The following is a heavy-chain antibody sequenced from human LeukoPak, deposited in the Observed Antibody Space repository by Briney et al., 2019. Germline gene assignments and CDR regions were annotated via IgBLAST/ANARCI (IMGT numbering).Heavy chain of an antibody. CDR1: GYTFTGYY. D-gene: IGHD3-9*01. CDR3: ARELRYFDWLAENHYFDY. CDR2: INPNSGGT. Sequence: GASVKVSCTASGYTFTGYYMHWVRQAPGQGLEWMGWINPNSGGTNYAQKFQCRVTMTRDTSISTAYMELSRLRSDDTAVYYCARELRYFDWLAENHYFDYWGQGTLVTVSS. J-gene: IGHJ4*02. V-gene: IGHV1-2*02.